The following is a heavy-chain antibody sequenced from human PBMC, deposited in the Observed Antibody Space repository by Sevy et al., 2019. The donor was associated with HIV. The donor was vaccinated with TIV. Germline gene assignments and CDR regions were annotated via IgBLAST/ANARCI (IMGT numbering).Heavy chain of an antibody. V-gene: IGHV4-59*01. CDR3: ARGLAYYFDY. CDR1: SDSISSYY. Sequence: SETLSLTCTVSSDSISSYYWSWIRQPPGKGLEWIGYLYYSGITNYNPSLKSRVTISGDTSRNQFSLKLSSVTAADTAVYYCARGLAYYFDYWGQGTLVTVSS. J-gene: IGHJ4*02. D-gene: IGHD6-19*01. CDR2: LYYSGIT.